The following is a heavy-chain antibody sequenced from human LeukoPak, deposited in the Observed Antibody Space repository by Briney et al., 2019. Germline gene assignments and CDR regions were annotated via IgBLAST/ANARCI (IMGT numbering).Heavy chain of an antibody. Sequence: ASVKVSCKASGYTFTSYDTNWVRQATGQGLEWMGWMNPNSGNTGYAQKFQGRVTMTRNTSISTAYMELSSLRSDDTAVYYCARDLKMNYYGSGSYYPFDYWGQGTLVTVSS. CDR2: MNPNSGNT. CDR3: ARDLKMNYYGSGSYYPFDY. CDR1: GYTFTSYD. D-gene: IGHD3-10*01. J-gene: IGHJ4*02. V-gene: IGHV1-8*01.